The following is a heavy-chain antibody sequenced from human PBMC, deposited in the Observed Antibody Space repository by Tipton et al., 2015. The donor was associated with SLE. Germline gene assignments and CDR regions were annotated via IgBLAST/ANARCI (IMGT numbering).Heavy chain of an antibody. CDR3: ARDVCTYGVCFHNH. J-gene: IGHJ4*02. D-gene: IGHD2-8*01. CDR2: IHHSGSA. CDR1: GDSIRTNY. V-gene: IGHV4-59*13. Sequence: TLSLTCSVSGDSIRTNYWSWIRHLSGRGLEWVGYIHHSGSANYNPSLKSRVTMSVDTSKSQFSLELRSVTAADTAVYYCARDVCTYGVCFHNHRGQGTLV.